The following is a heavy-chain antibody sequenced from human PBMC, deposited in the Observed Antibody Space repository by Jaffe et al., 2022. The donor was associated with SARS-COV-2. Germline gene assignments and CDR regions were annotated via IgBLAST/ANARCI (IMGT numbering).Heavy chain of an antibody. Sequence: QVQLVESGGGVVQPGRSLRLSCAASGFTFSSYGMHWVRQAPGKGLEWVAVIWYDGSNKYYADSVKGRFTISRDNSKNTLYLQMNSLRAEDTAVYYCARDVSALRFLEWLSDGVDYWGQGTLVTVSS. CDR3: ARDVSALRFLEWLSDGVDY. CDR1: GFTFSSYG. V-gene: IGHV3-33*01. D-gene: IGHD3-3*01. J-gene: IGHJ4*02. CDR2: IWYDGSNK.